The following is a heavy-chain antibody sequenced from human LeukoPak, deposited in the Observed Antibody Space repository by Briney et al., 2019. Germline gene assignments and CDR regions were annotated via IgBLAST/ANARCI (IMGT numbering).Heavy chain of an antibody. D-gene: IGHD3-10*01. CDR1: GGSISNYY. J-gene: IGHJ6*02. Sequence: SETLFLTCTVSGGSISNYYWSWLRQPPGKGLEWIGYISYTGTTNHNPSLKSRVTISVDTSKNQLSLKLTSVTAADTAVYYCARNSYFPPYYYYGMDVWGQGSTVTVSS. CDR2: ISYTGTT. CDR3: ARNSYFPPYYYYGMDV. V-gene: IGHV4-59*12.